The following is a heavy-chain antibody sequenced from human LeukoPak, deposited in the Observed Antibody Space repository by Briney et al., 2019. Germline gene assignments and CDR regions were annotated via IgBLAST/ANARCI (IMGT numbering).Heavy chain of an antibody. CDR3: ARVYYDFWSGYPPGDWFDP. D-gene: IGHD3-3*01. CDR1: GGSISSSSYY. V-gene: IGHV4-39*01. CDR2: IYYSGST. J-gene: IGHJ5*02. Sequence: PSETLSLTCTVSGGSISSSSYYWGWIRQPPGKGLEWIGSIYYSGSTYYNPSLKSRVTISVDTSKNQFSLKLSSVTAADTAVYYCARVYYDFWSGYPPGDWFDPWGQGTLVTVSS.